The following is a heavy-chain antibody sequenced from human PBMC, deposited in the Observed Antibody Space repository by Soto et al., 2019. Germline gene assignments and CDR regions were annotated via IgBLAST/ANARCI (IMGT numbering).Heavy chain of an antibody. CDR3: ARGHSTSYGFDI. V-gene: IGHV4-59*01. CDR1: GGSMTSYY. CDR2: IYYSGST. J-gene: IGHJ3*02. Sequence: SETLSLTCTVSGGSMTSYYWSWIRQPAGKGLEWIGHIYYSGSTNYNPSLKSRVTISLDTSKNQFSLKLSSVTAADTAVYFCARGHSTSYGFDIWGQGTMVTVSS. D-gene: IGHD2-2*01.